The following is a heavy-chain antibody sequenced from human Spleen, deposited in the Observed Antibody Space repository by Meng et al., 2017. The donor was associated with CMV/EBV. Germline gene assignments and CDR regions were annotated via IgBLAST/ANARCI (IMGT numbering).Heavy chain of an antibody. V-gene: IGHV1-69*04. D-gene: IGHD5-12*01. CDR2: IIPILGIA. CDR3: ARDKESGVNIVAWTDGMDF. J-gene: IGHJ6*02. CDR1: GGTFSSYT. Sequence: SVKVSCMASGGTFSSYTISWVRQAPGQGLEWMGRIIPILGIANYAQKFQGRVTITADKSTSTAYMELSSLRSEDTAVYYCARDKESGVNIVAWTDGMDFWGQGATVTVSS.